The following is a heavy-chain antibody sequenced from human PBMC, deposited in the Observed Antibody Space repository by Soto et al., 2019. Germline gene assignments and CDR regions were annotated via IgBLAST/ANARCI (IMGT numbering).Heavy chain of an antibody. J-gene: IGHJ1*01. Sequence: GGSLRLSCAASGFTFSSYSMNWVRQAPGKGLEWVSYISSSSSTIYYADSVKGRFTISRDNAKNSLYLQMNSLRAEDTAVYYCASWTAPNIAAAGIPHWGQGTLVTVSS. D-gene: IGHD6-13*01. CDR2: ISSSSSTI. CDR1: GFTFSSYS. CDR3: ASWTAPNIAAAGIPH. V-gene: IGHV3-48*01.